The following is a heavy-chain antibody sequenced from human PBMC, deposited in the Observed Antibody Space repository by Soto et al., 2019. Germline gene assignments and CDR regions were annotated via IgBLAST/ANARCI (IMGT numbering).Heavy chain of an antibody. D-gene: IGHD3-22*01. Sequence: SETLSLTCAVSGGSISSGGYSWSWIRQPPGKGLEWIGYIYHSGSMYYNPSLKSRVTISVDKSKKQFSLKLSSVTAADTAVYYCARTMYHYYDSSGYPDYWGQGTLVTVSS. CDR3: ARTMYHYYDSSGYPDY. CDR1: GGSISSGGYS. J-gene: IGHJ4*02. V-gene: IGHV4-30-2*01. CDR2: IYHSGSM.